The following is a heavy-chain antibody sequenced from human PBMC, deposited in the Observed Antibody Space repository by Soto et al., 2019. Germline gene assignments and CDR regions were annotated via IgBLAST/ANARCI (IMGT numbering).Heavy chain of an antibody. CDR2: INAGNGNT. CDR1: GYTFTSYY. CDR3: ARGSGYYYWDDY. Sequence: GASVKVSCKASGYTFTSYYMHWVRQAPGQGLEWMGWINAGNGNTKYSQKFQGRVTITRDTSASTAYMELSSLRSEDTAVYYCARGSGYYYWDDYWGQGTLVTVSS. V-gene: IGHV1-3*01. D-gene: IGHD3-22*01. J-gene: IGHJ4*02.